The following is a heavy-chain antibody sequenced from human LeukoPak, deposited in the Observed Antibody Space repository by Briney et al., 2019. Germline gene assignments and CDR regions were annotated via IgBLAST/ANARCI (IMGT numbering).Heavy chain of an antibody. D-gene: IGHD6-13*01. V-gene: IGHV4-59*01. J-gene: IGHJ5*02. CDR3: AGGPPSRWFPWLDP. Sequence: SETLSLTCTVSGDSIISYYWSWIRQPPGKGLEWVGYIYYSGSTNYNPSLKSRVTMSVDTSMNQFSLKLRYVTAADTAVYSCAGGPPSRWFPWLDPWGQGPLVTVSS. CDR1: GDSIISYY. CDR2: IYYSGST.